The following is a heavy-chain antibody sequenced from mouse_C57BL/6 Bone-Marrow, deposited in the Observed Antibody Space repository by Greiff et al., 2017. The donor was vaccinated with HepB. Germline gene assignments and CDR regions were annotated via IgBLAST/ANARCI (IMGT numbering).Heavy chain of an antibody. CDR2: ISNGGGST. V-gene: IGHV5-12*01. CDR1: GFTFSDYY. D-gene: IGHD2-3*01. Sequence: EVKLVESGGGLVQPGGSLKLSCAASGFTFSDYYMYWVRQTPEKRLEWVAYISNGGGSTYYPDTVKGRFTISRDNAKNTLYLQMSRLKSEDTAMYYCARQPDDGYYPYFDYWGQGTTLTVSS. J-gene: IGHJ2*01. CDR3: ARQPDDGYYPYFDY.